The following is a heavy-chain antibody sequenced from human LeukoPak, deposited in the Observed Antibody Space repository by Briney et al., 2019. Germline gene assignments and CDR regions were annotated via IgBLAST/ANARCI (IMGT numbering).Heavy chain of an antibody. J-gene: IGHJ3*02. V-gene: IGHV3-30-3*01. CDR2: ISYDGTNK. D-gene: IGHD3-22*01. Sequence: GGSLRLSCAASGFTFSNYAMHWVRQAPGKGLEWVAVISYDGTNKYYADSVKDRFTISRDNSKNTMYLQMNSLRAEDTAMYYCARAPMSYDSSGFGGAFDIWGQGTMVTVSS. CDR3: ARAPMSYDSSGFGGAFDI. CDR1: GFTFSNYA.